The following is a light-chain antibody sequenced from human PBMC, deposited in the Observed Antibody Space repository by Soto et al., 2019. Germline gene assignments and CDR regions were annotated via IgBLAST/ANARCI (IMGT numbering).Light chain of an antibody. Sequence: IVLTQSPGTLSLSPGESATLSCRASQSVSANFVAWYQQKFGQSPRLLIYAASKRATGVAERFSGSGSATEFTLTSSRLEPEDSALYHCQQDGSSPQTFGQGTRLELK. CDR2: AAS. J-gene: IGKJ2*01. V-gene: IGKV3-20*01. CDR1: QSVSANF. CDR3: QQDGSSPQT.